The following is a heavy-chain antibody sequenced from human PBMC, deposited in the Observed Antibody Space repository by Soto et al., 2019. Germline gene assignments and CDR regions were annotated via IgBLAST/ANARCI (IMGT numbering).Heavy chain of an antibody. Sequence: NPSETLSLTCAVSGGSISSGGYSWSWIRQPPGKGLEWIGYIYHSGSTYYNPSLKSRVTISVDRSKNQFSLKLGSVTAADTAVYYCARENYGSGSYLYGMDVWGQGTTVTVSS. CDR2: IYHSGST. CDR1: GGSISSGGYS. D-gene: IGHD3-10*01. CDR3: ARENYGSGSYLYGMDV. V-gene: IGHV4-30-2*01. J-gene: IGHJ6*02.